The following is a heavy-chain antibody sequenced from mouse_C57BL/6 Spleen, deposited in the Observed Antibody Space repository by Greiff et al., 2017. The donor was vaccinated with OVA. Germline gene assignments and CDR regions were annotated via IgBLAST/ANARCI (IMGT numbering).Heavy chain of an antibody. Sequence: VQLQQSGAELVRPGASVKLSCKASGYTFTDYYINWVKQRPGQGLEWIARIYPGSGNTYYNEKFKGKATLTAEKSSSTAYMQLSSLTSEDSAVYFCAKGFYYDYDVGFDYWGQGTTLTVSS. D-gene: IGHD2-4*01. CDR2: IYPGSGNT. J-gene: IGHJ2*01. CDR3: AKGFYYDYDVGFDY. V-gene: IGHV1-76*01. CDR1: GYTFTDYY.